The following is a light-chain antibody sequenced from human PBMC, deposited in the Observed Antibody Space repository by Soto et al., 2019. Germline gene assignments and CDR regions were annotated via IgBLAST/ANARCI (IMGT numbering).Light chain of an antibody. CDR1: QSVSSN. CDR3: QQYNNWPFIT. CDR2: GAS. V-gene: IGKV3-15*01. J-gene: IGKJ5*01. Sequence: EIVMTQSPATLSVSPGERATLSCRASQSVSSNLAWYQQKPGQAPRLLIYGASTRATCIPARFSGSGSGTEFTLTISSLQSEDFAVYYCQQYNNWPFITFGQGTRLEIK.